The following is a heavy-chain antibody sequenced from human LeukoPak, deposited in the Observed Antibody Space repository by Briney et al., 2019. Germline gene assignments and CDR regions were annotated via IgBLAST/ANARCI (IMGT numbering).Heavy chain of an antibody. J-gene: IGHJ5*02. D-gene: IGHD5-24*01. Sequence: ASVKVSCKVSGYTFTDYYMHWVPQAPGKGLGWMGLVDPEDGETIYAEKFQGRVTITADTSTDTAYMELSSLRSEDTAVYYCATGRWLQPFDPWGQGTLVTVSS. CDR2: VDPEDGET. V-gene: IGHV1-69-2*01. CDR3: ATGRWLQPFDP. CDR1: GYTFTDYY.